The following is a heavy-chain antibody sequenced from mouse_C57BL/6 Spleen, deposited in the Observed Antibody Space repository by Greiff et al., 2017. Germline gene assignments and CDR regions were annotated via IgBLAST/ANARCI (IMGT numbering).Heavy chain of an antibody. J-gene: IGHJ3*01. Sequence: QVQLKQPGAELVKPGASVQLSCKASGYTFTSYWMHWVKQRPGQGLEWIGMINPNSGSTNYNEKVKSKAMLTVDKSSSTAYMQLSSLTSEDSAVYYLAREGYGTWFAYWGQGTLVTVSA. CDR1: GYTFTSYW. CDR2: INPNSGST. V-gene: IGHV1-64*01. D-gene: IGHD2-10*02. CDR3: AREGYGTWFAY.